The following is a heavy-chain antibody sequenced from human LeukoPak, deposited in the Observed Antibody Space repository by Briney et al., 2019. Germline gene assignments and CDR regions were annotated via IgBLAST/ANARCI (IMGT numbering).Heavy chain of an antibody. D-gene: IGHD5-24*01. J-gene: IGHJ4*02. V-gene: IGHV3-23*01. Sequence: PGGSLRLSCAASGFTFSSYAMSWVRQAPGKGLEWVSAISGSGGSTYYADSVKGRFTISRDNSKNTLYLQMNSLRAEDTAVYYCAKARGDGYNRGGDYWGQGTLVTVSS. CDR1: GFTFSSYA. CDR3: AKARGDGYNRGGDY. CDR2: ISGSGGST.